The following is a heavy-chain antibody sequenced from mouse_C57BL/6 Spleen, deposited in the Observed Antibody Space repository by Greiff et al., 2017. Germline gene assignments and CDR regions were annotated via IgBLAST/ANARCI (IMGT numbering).Heavy chain of an antibody. CDR1: GYTLTSYW. J-gene: IGHJ4*01. D-gene: IGHD1-1*01. CDR2: IHPSDSDT. V-gene: IGHV1-74*01. CDR3: AIYITTVVDPHLDAMDY. Sequence: QVQLQQPGAELVKPGASVKVFCKASGYTLTSYWMHWVKQRPGQGLEWVGRIHPSDSDTNYNQKFKGKATLTVDKSSSTAYMQLSSLTSEDSAVYYCAIYITTVVDPHLDAMDYWGQGTSVTVSS.